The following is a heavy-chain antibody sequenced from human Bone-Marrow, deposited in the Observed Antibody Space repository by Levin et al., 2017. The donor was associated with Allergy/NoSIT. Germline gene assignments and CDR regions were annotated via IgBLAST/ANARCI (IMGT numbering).Heavy chain of an antibody. CDR3: ARERGGDYFDY. CDR2: IFSSGST. V-gene: IGHV4-59*01. J-gene: IGHJ4*02. D-gene: IGHD3-10*01. Sequence: SSETLSLTCTVSGGSMNTYFWAWIRQTPGEGLEWIGHIFSSGSTDYNPSLKSRVIMSADTSKSQFSLNLTSVTAADSAVYYCARERGGDYFDYWGQGARVIVSS. CDR1: GGSMNTYF.